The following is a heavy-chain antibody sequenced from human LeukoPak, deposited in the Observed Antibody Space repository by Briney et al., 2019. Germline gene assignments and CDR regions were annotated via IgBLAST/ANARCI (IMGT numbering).Heavy chain of an antibody. V-gene: IGHV3-66*02. Sequence: GGSLRLSCAASGFTVSTNYMSWVRQAPGKRLEWVSLINSGGSTYYADSVKGRFTISRDNSKNTVYLQMNSLRAEDTAVYYCAKDRIAGHDTFDIWGQGTVVTVSS. CDR1: GFTVSTNY. D-gene: IGHD6-13*01. CDR2: INSGGST. J-gene: IGHJ3*02. CDR3: AKDRIAGHDTFDI.